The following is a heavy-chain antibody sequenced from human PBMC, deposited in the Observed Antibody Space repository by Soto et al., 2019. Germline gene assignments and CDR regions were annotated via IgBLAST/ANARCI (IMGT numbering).Heavy chain of an antibody. J-gene: IGHJ4*02. CDR1: GYTFTSYA. CDR3: SRTTVRPYYFDY. V-gene: IGHV1-3*01. D-gene: IGHD4-17*01. Sequence: ASVKVSCKASGYTFTSYAMHWVRQAPGQRLEWMGWINAGNGNTKYSQKFQGRVTITRDTSASTAYMELSSLRSEDTAVYYCSRTTVRPYYFDYWGQGTLVTVSS. CDR2: INAGNGNT.